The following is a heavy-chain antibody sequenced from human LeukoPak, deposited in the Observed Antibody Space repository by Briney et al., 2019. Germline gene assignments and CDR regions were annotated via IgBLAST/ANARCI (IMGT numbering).Heavy chain of an antibody. Sequence: GSSVKVSCKASGCTFSSYTISWVRQAPGQGLEWMGRIIPILGIANYAQKFQGRVTITADKSTRTAYMELSRQRCEDTAGYYFARERGYSNCVIDDGGEGTLVTVPS. CDR3: ARERGYSNCVIDD. CDR2: IIPILGIA. D-gene: IGHD4-11*01. CDR1: GCTFSSYT. V-gene: IGHV1-69*04. J-gene: IGHJ4*02.